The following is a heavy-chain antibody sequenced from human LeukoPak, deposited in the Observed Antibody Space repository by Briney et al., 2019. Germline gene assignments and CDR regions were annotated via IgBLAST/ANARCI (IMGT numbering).Heavy chain of an antibody. CDR1: GSTFDDYA. J-gene: IGHJ4*02. Sequence: GGSLRLSCAASGSTFDDYAMHWVRQAPGKGLEWVSGISWNSGSIAYADSVKGRFTISRDNAKNSLYLQMNSLRGEDTALYYCATYSSSSDLDYWGQGTLVTVSS. V-gene: IGHV3-9*01. D-gene: IGHD6-13*01. CDR2: ISWNSGSI. CDR3: ATYSSSSDLDY.